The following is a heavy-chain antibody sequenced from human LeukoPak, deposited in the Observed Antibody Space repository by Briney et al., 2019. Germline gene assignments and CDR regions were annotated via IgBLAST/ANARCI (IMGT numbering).Heavy chain of an antibody. J-gene: IGHJ5*02. D-gene: IGHD3-10*01. V-gene: IGHV1-24*01. CDR2: FDPEDGET. CDR3: ARRPLLVRGVNPAFDP. CDR1: GYTLTELS. Sequence: ASVKVSCKVSGYTLTELSMHWVRQAPGKGLEWMGGFDPEDGETIYAQKFQGRVTMTEDTSTDTAYMELSSLRSEDTAVYYYARRPLLVRGVNPAFDPWGQGTLVTVSS.